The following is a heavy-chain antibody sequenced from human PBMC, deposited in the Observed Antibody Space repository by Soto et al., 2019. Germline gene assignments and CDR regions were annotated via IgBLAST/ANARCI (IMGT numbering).Heavy chain of an antibody. CDR3: ARGSSIAGLYYGMDV. J-gene: IGHJ6*02. CDR2: NYYSGIT. Sequence: QVQLQESGPGLVKPSQTLSLTCTVSGGSISSGGYYWTWIRQHPGKGLEWIGYNYYSGITYYNPSRESRVTISLDTSKNQFSLKLSSVTAADTAVYYCARGSSIAGLYYGMDVWGQGTTVTVSS. V-gene: IGHV4-31*03. D-gene: IGHD6-6*01. CDR1: GGSISSGGYY.